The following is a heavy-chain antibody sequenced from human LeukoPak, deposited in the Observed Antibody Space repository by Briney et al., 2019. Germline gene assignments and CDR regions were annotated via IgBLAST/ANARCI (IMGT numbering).Heavy chain of an antibody. J-gene: IGHJ4*02. CDR3: VRTLAYYYDSGGFDY. CDR1: GFTFSIYW. V-gene: IGHV3-74*01. Sequence: GGSLRLSCAASGFTFSIYWMHWVRQVPGKGLVWVSRINSDGSSTNYADPVRGRFTISRDNAKNTLFLQMNSLRAEDTAVYYCVRTLAYYYDSGGFDYWGQGTLVTVSS. D-gene: IGHD3-22*01. CDR2: INSDGSST.